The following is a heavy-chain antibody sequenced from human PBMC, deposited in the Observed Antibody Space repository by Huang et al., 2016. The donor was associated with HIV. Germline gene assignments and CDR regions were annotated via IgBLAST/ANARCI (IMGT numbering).Heavy chain of an antibody. J-gene: IGHJ4*02. D-gene: IGHD3-10*01. Sequence: QERLVESGGGVVQPGRSLRLSCAASGFTFSSYAMPWVRQAPGKGMELVAVISYDGSNQHYVDSVKGRFTISRDNSKKMLYLQMNSLRMGDTAVYYCARGSAGVLWFGEMWGQGTLVTVSS. CDR1: GFTFSSYA. V-gene: IGHV3-30*04. CDR3: ARGSAGVLWFGEM. CDR2: ISYDGSNQ.